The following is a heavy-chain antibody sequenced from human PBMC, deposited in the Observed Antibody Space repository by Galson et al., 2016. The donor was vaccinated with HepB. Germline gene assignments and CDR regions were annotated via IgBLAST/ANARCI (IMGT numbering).Heavy chain of an antibody. CDR1: GGTFNSYA. V-gene: IGHV1-69*04. D-gene: IGHD2-8*01. Sequence: SVKVSCKASGGTFNSYAFSWVRQAPGQGLEWLGRSIPILSMANYAEKFQGRVTITADISARTAYMELSSLRSEDTAVYYYDINGNFEYWGQGILVTVSS. CDR3: DINGNFEY. CDR2: SIPILSMA. J-gene: IGHJ4*02.